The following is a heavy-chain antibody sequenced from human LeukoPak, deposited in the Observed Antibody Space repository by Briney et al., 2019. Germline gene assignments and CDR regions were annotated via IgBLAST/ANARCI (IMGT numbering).Heavy chain of an antibody. CDR1: GFTFSSYG. D-gene: IGHD1-26*01. CDR3: AKGGATRYYYYYGMDV. J-gene: IGHJ6*02. V-gene: IGHV3-30*18. Sequence: PGGSLRLSCAASGFTFSSYGMHWVRQAPGKGLEWVAVISYDGSNKYYADSVKGRFTISGGNSKNTLYLQMNSLRAEDTAVYYCAKGGATRYYYYYGMDVWGQGTTVTVSS. CDR2: ISYDGSNK.